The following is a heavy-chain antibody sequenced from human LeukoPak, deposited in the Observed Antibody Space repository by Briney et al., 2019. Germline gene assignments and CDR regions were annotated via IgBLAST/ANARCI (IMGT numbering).Heavy chain of an antibody. CDR1: GGSISSGGYS. CDR2: IYHSGST. Sequence: PSETLSLTCAVSGGSISSGGYSWSWIRQPPGKGLEWIGYIYHSGSTYYNPSLKSRVTISVDTSKNQFSLKLSSVTAADTAVYYCASLGDYARLHYWGQGTLVTVSS. V-gene: IGHV4-30-2*05. J-gene: IGHJ4*02. D-gene: IGHD4-17*01. CDR3: ASLGDYARLHY.